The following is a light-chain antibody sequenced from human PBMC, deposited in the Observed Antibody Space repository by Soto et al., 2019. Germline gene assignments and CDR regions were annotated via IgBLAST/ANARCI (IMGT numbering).Light chain of an antibody. CDR2: GAS. Sequence: EIVMTQSPATLSVSPGERATLSCRASQSVSSNLAWYQQKPGQAPRLLIYGASTRATGIPARFSGSGSGTECTLTISSLQSEDFAVYYCQQYNNWPPTWTFGHGTKVEIK. J-gene: IGKJ1*01. CDR1: QSVSSN. V-gene: IGKV3-15*01. CDR3: QQYNNWPPTWT.